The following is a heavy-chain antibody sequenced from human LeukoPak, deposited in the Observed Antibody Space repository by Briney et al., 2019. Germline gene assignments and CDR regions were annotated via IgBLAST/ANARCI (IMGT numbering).Heavy chain of an antibody. J-gene: IGHJ5*02. CDR2: IYYSGST. D-gene: IGHD3-9*01. Sequence: SETLSLTCTVSGGSISSYYWSWIRQPPGKGLEWIGYIYYSGSTNYNPSLKSRVTISVDTSKNQFSLKLSSVTAADTAVYYCARENDILTGYYSNPWFDPWGQGTLVTDSS. CDR3: ARENDILTGYYSNPWFDP. CDR1: GGSISSYY. V-gene: IGHV4-59*01.